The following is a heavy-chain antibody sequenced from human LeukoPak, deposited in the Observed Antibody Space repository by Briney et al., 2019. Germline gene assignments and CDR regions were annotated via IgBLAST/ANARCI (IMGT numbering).Heavy chain of an antibody. CDR3: ASVRSWYGY. CDR2: INQDGSEK. D-gene: IGHD6-13*01. CDR1: GFTYSTYC. Sequence: PGGSLRLSCAASGFTYSTYCMSWVRQAPGKGLEWVANINQDGSEKSYVDSVKGRLTISRDNAQHSLYLQMSSLRAEDTAVYYCASVRSWYGYWGQGTLVTVSS. V-gene: IGHV3-7*01. J-gene: IGHJ4*02.